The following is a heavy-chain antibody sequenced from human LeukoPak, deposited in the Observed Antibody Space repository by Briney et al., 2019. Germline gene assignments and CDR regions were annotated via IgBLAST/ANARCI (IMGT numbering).Heavy chain of an antibody. Sequence: GGSLRLSCAASGFTFSSYAMHWVRQAPGKGLEYVSAISSNGGSTYYANSVKGRFTISRDNSKNTLYLQMGSLRSEDTAVYYCARAHELNRWGQGTLVTVSS. V-gene: IGHV3-64*01. CDR2: ISSNGGST. J-gene: IGHJ4*02. CDR3: ARAHELNR. CDR1: GFTFSSYA. D-gene: IGHD1-7*01.